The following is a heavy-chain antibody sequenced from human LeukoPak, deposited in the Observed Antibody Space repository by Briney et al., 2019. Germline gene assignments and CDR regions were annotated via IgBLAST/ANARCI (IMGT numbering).Heavy chain of an antibody. Sequence: GASMQISGKRSEYSFNSHWSGGGHKLPGKGLEWMGIIYPGDSDTSYNPSFQGQVTISAEKSITTAYLQWSSLKASDTAMFYCARPGIGGPGDAFDIWGQGKMGTVSS. CDR3: ARPGIGGPGDAFDI. CDR2: IYPGDSDT. CDR1: EYSFNSHW. D-gene: IGHD6-13*01. V-gene: IGHV5-51*07. J-gene: IGHJ3*02.